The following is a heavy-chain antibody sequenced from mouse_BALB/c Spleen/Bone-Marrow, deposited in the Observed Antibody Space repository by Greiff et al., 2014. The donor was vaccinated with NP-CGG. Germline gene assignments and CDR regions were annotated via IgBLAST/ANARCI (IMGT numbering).Heavy chain of an antibody. CDR2: IDPANGNT. V-gene: IGHV14-3*02. Sequence: HLQQSWDNLLKPRPSVNSSCTSSSFNIKDTYMHWVKQRPEQGLEWIGRIDPANGNTKYDPKFQGKATITADTSSNTAYLQLSILTSEDTDVYFCARWKYYAMDYWGQGTSVTVSS. CDR1: SFNIKDTY. J-gene: IGHJ4*01. CDR3: ARWKYYAMDY.